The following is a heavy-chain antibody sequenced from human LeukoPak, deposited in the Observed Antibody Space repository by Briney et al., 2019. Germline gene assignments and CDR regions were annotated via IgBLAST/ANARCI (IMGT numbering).Heavy chain of an antibody. CDR3: ARGKVQRWLQLDYYYYYLDV. CDR2: ISAYNGNT. V-gene: IGHV1-18*01. J-gene: IGHJ6*03. Sequence: GASVKVSCKASGYTFTSYGISGVRQAPGQGLEWMGWISAYNGNTNYAQKLQGRVTMTTDTSTSTAYMELRSLRSDDTAVYYCARGKVQRWLQLDYYYYYLDVWGKGTTVTVSS. D-gene: IGHD5-24*01. CDR1: GYTFTSYG.